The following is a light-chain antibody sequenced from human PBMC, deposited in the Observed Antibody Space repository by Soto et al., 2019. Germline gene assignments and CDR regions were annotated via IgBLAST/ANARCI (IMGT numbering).Light chain of an antibody. CDR1: QSVSRN. V-gene: IGKV3-15*01. CDR3: QQYESSTKT. Sequence: MTQSPATLSVSAGDRATIPCRASQSVSRNLAWYQQKPGKAPKLLIYGASTRATGIPARFSGSGSGTEFTLSISSLQPEDFTVYYCQQYESSTKTFGQGTKVDIK. CDR2: GAS. J-gene: IGKJ1*01.